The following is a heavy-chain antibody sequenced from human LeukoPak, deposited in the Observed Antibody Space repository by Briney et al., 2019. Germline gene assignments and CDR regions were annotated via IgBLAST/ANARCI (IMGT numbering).Heavy chain of an antibody. J-gene: IGHJ4*02. CDR1: GYTFTSYY. D-gene: IGHD6-13*01. Sequence: GASVKVSCKASGYTFTSYYMHWVRQAPGQGLEWMGWINPNSGGTNYAQKFQGRVTMTRDTPISTAYMELSRLRSDDTAVYYCARDLAGSSWTNFDYWGQGTLVTVSS. CDR3: ARDLAGSSWTNFDY. CDR2: INPNSGGT. V-gene: IGHV1-2*02.